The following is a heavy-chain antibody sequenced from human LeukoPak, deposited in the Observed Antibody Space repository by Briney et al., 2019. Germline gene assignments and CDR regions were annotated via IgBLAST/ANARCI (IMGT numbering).Heavy chain of an antibody. V-gene: IGHV3-23*01. D-gene: IGHD3-16*01. J-gene: IGHJ6*03. CDR1: GFTFSSYG. CDR2: ISGSGGST. Sequence: PGRSLRLSCAASGFTFSSYGMHWVRQAPGKGLEWVSAISGSGGSTYYADSVKGRFTISRDSSKNTLYLQMNSLRAEDTAVYYCAKAITFGGSDYYYMDVWGKGTTVTVSS. CDR3: AKAITFGGSDYYYMDV.